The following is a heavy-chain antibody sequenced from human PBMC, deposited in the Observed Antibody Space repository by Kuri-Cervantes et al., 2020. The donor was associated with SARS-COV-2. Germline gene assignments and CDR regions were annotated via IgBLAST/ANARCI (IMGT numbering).Heavy chain of an antibody. CDR1: GGSFSGYY. J-gene: IGHJ4*02. CDR2: INHSGST. D-gene: IGHD3-10*01. CDR3: ATDRGAGDADS. Sequence: SQTLSLTCAVYGGSFSGYYWSWIRQPPGKGLEWIGEINHSGSTNYNPSLKSRVTISVDTSKNQFSLKLSSVTAADTAVYYCATDRGAGDADSWGQGTLVTVSS. V-gene: IGHV4-34*01.